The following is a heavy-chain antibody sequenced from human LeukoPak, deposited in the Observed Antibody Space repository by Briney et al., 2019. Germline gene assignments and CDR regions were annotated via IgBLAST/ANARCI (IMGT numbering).Heavy chain of an antibody. CDR3: TKGYYYGMDV. V-gene: IGHV3-73*01. J-gene: IGHJ6*02. Sequence: GGSLTLSCAASGFTFSGSAMRWVRQASGKGLGWVGRIRSKANSYATAYAASVKGRFTISRDDSKNTAYLQMNSLKTEDTVVYYCTKGYYYGMDVWGQGTTVTVSS. CDR2: IRSKANSYAT. CDR1: GFTFSGSA.